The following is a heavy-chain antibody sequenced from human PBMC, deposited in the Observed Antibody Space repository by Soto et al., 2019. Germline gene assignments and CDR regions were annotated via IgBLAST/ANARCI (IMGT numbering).Heavy chain of an antibody. Sequence: ASVKVSCKASGYTFTNYGITWVRQAPGQGLEWMGWISAKNGNTNYAQKLQGRVTMTTDTSTSTAYMELRSLRSDDTAVYYCARDIKGLRYFDWQIHFDNCGQGTMVTVSS. CDR3: ARDIKGLRYFDWQIHFDN. CDR1: GYTFTNYG. V-gene: IGHV1-18*04. D-gene: IGHD3-9*01. J-gene: IGHJ4*02. CDR2: ISAKNGNT.